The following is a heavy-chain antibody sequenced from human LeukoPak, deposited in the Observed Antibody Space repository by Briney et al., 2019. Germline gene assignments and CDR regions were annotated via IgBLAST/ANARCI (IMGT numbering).Heavy chain of an antibody. J-gene: IGHJ4*02. CDR3: ARAAVTMVRGAEIDY. V-gene: IGHV3-23*01. CDR1: GFIFSDYI. D-gene: IGHD3-10*01. CDR2: ITASGDST. Sequence: PGESLRLSCAASGFIFSDYIMIWVRQAPGKGLEWVSGITASGDSTYYADSVKGRFIISRDRSKNLPYLQMNSLRAEDTAVYFCARAAVTMVRGAEIDYWGQGTLVTVSS.